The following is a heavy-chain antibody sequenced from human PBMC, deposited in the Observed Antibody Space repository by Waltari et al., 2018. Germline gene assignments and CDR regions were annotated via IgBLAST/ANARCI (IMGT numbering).Heavy chain of an antibody. D-gene: IGHD3-22*01. Sequence: QLQLQESGSGLVKPSQTLSLTCALSGGSISSGGYSWTWIRQPPAKGLEWIGYIYHSGSTYYNPSLKSRVTISVDRSKNQFSLKLSSVTAADTAVYYCARDRAGDSSGFDYWGQGTLVTVSS. CDR1: GGSISSGGYS. CDR3: ARDRAGDSSGFDY. J-gene: IGHJ4*02. V-gene: IGHV4-30-2*01. CDR2: IYHSGST.